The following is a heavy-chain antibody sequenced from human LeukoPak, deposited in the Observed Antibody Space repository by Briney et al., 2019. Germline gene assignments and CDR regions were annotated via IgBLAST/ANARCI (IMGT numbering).Heavy chain of an antibody. Sequence: PGGSLRLSCTASGFTFSSQCMSWVRQALGKGLEWVANIRQDGSETQYVDSMKGRFTISRDNAKNSSYLQMNSLRAEDTAMYYCVTTTRSRGFDYWGQGTLVTVSS. CDR1: GFTFSSQC. V-gene: IGHV3-7*01. J-gene: IGHJ4*02. D-gene: IGHD1-26*01. CDR2: IRQDGSET. CDR3: VTTTRSRGFDY.